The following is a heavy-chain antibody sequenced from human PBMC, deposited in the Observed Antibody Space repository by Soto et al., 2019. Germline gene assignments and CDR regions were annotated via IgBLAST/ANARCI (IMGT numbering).Heavy chain of an antibody. Sequence: QVQLVQSGAEVKKPGASVKVSCKASGYIFTSYDINWVRQATGQGLEWMGWMNTNSGNTGYAQKFQGRVTMTRNTSISTAYMELSSLRSEDTAVYYCATAGYTSGHYYYYYMDVWGKGTTVTVSS. CDR1: GYIFTSYD. CDR2: MNTNSGNT. J-gene: IGHJ6*03. D-gene: IGHD6-19*01. V-gene: IGHV1-8*01. CDR3: ATAGYTSGHYYYYYMDV.